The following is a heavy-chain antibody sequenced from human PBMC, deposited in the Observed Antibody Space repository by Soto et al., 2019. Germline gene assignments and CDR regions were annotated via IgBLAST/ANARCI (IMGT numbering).Heavy chain of an antibody. CDR2: IHYTGSS. V-gene: IGHV4-59*08. CDR3: AGHSIEYRKSLDN. J-gene: IGHJ4*02. Sequence: QLQLQESGPGLVKPSETLSLTCPVSGGSISGYYWSWIRQPPGKGLEWIAFIHYTGSSTSNPSLARRVTMTIDTSKNLFSLKLSSVTAADTAVYYCAGHSIEYRKSLDNWGQGTLVTVS. D-gene: IGHD1-1*01. CDR1: GGSISGYY.